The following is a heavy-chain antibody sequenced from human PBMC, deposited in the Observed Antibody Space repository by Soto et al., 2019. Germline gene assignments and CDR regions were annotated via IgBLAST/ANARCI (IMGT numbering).Heavy chain of an antibody. CDR3: AREMHASIDVFDV. D-gene: IGHD6-6*01. J-gene: IGHJ3*01. V-gene: IGHV4-31*03. CDR1: GASLISGGYY. Sequence: QVQLQESGPGLVKPSQTLSLTCTVSGASLISGGYYWTWIRHHPGKGLEWIGYFYHTGKTYYNPSPESRLSISGVTSKNHFSLTLTSVTAADTAVYYCAREMHASIDVFDVWGQGTVVTVSS. CDR2: FYHTGKT.